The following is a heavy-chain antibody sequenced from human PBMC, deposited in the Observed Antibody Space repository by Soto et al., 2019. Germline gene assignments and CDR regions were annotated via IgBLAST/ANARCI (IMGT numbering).Heavy chain of an antibody. CDR1: GGSISSYY. CDR3: GPRGAVADPRGY. D-gene: IGHD6-19*01. Sequence: PSETLSLTCTVSGGSISSYYWSWIRQPPGKGLEWIGDIYYSGSTNYNPSLKSRVAISVDTSKNQFSLNLTSVTAADTAVYYCGPRGAVADPRGYWGQGTLVTVSS. J-gene: IGHJ4*02. V-gene: IGHV4-59*12. CDR2: IYYSGST.